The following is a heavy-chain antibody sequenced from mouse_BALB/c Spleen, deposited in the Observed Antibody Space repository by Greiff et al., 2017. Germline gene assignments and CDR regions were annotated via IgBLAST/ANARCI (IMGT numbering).Heavy chain of an antibody. V-gene: IGHV14-4*02. Sequence: EVQLQQSGAELVRSGASVKLSCTASGFNIKDYYMHWVKQRPEQGLEWIGWIDPENGDTEYAPKFQGKATMTADTSSNTAYLQLSSLTSEDTAVYYCTFYYGSSYFDYWGQGTTLTVSS. D-gene: IGHD1-1*01. J-gene: IGHJ2*01. CDR2: IDPENGDT. CDR1: GFNIKDYY. CDR3: TFYYGSSYFDY.